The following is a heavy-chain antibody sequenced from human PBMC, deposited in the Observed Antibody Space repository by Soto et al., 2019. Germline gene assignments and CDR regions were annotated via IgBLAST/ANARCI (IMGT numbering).Heavy chain of an antibody. V-gene: IGHV4-39*01. CDR1: GGSVRGSLYY. J-gene: IGHJ4*02. CDR2: IFYRGNT. D-gene: IGHD2-21*01. Sequence: SETLSLTCTVSGGSVRGSLYYWGWIRQPPGKGLEWIGNIFYRGNTYHNPSLKSRVTISVDTSKNQFSLRLSSVTAADTAVYYCARRVMGNIWYFDYWGQGTLVTVS. CDR3: ARRVMGNIWYFDY.